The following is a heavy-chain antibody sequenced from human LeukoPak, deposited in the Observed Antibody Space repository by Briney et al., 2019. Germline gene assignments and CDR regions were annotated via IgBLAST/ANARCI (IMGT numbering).Heavy chain of an antibody. Sequence: PSETLSLTCTVSGGSISSSSYYWGWTRQPPGKGLEWIGSIYYSGSTYYNPSLKSRVTISVDTSKNQFSLKLSSVTAADTAVYYCARLKPYYYDSSGPFDYWGQGTLVTVSS. CDR1: GGSISSSSYY. D-gene: IGHD3-22*01. CDR3: ARLKPYYYDSSGPFDY. J-gene: IGHJ4*02. CDR2: IYYSGST. V-gene: IGHV4-39*01.